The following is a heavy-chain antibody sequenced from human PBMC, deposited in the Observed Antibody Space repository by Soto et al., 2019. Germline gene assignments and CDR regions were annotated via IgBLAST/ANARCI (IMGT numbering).Heavy chain of an antibody. D-gene: IGHD3-10*01. CDR3: ARDGSFYGSGSAFDY. V-gene: IGHV3-30-3*01. Sequence: QVQLVESGGGVVQPGRSLRISCAASGFTFSSYAMHWVRQAPGKGLEWVAVISYDGSNKYYADSVKGRFTISRDNSKNTLYLQMNSLRAEDTAVYYCARDGSFYGSGSAFDYWGQGTLVTVSS. CDR1: GFTFSSYA. J-gene: IGHJ4*02. CDR2: ISYDGSNK.